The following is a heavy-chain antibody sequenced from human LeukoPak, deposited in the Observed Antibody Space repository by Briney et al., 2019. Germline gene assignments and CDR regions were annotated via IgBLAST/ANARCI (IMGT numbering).Heavy chain of an antibody. J-gene: IGHJ5*02. D-gene: IGHD1-26*01. CDR2: IYPGDSDT. CDR3: ARDSGNYRAWFDP. Sequence: GESLKISCKGSGYSFTNYWIGWVRQMPGKGLEWMGIIYPGDSDTRYSPSFQGQVTISADKSISTAYLQWGSLKASDTAMYYCARDSGNYRAWFDPWGQGTLVTVSS. V-gene: IGHV5-51*01. CDR1: GYSFTNYW.